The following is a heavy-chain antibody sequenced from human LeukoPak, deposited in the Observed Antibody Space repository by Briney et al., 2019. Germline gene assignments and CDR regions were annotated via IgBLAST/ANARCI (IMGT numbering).Heavy chain of an antibody. CDR2: IRYDGSNK. J-gene: IGHJ4*02. V-gene: IGHV3-30*02. CDR1: GFTFSSYG. D-gene: IGHD3-22*01. Sequence: PGGSLRLSCAASGFTFSSYGMHWVRQAPGKGLEWVAFIRYDGSNKYYADSVKGRFTISRDNSNNTLYLQMNILRAEDTAVYYCAKDPYYYDSSGHYAYWGQGTLVTVSS. CDR3: AKDPYYYDSSGHYAY.